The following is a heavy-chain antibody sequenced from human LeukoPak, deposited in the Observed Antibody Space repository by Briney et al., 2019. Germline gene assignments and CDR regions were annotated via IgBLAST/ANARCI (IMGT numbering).Heavy chain of an antibody. J-gene: IGHJ5*02. CDR2: INHSGST. CDR3: ARPRSGYSPKRNWSDP. Sequence: PSETLSLTCAVYGGSFSGYYWSWIRQPPGKGLEWIGEINHSGSTNYNPSLKSRVTISVDTSKNQFSLKLSSVTAADTAVYYCARPRSGYSPKRNWSDPWGQGTLVTVSS. CDR1: GGSFSGYY. V-gene: IGHV4-34*01. D-gene: IGHD5-18*01.